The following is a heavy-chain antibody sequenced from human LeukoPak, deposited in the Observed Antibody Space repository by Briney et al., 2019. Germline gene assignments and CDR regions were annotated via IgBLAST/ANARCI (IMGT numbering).Heavy chain of an antibody. CDR2: ISSSGTPI. Sequence: PGGSLRPSCAASGFTFSSYEMNWVRQAPGKGLEWVSYISSSGTPIHYADSVKGRFTISRDNAKNPLFLQMNSLRAEDTAVYYCAREKTACGGDCYDSWGQGTLVTVSS. V-gene: IGHV3-48*03. CDR3: AREKTACGGDCYDS. D-gene: IGHD2-21*01. CDR1: GFTFSSYE. J-gene: IGHJ4*02.